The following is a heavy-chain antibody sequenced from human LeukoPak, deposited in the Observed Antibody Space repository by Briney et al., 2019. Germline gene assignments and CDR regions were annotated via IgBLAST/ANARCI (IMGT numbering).Heavy chain of an antibody. J-gene: IGHJ4*02. V-gene: IGHV3-23*01. CDR3: AKASVGHCCGAFCYHFDS. D-gene: IGHD2-15*01. Sequence: QSGGSLRLSCEASGFTFSPYAMSWVRQTPGKGLEWVAAISGDNPGTYHASSVRGRFTISRDNSKNTVHLQMNGQRAEDAAIYYCAKASVGHCCGAFCYHFDSWGQGTLVTVSS. CDR1: GFTFSPYA. CDR2: ISGDNPGT.